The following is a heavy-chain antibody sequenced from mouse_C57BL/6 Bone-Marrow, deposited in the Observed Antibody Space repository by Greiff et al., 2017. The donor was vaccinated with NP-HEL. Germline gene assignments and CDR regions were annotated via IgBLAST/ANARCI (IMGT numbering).Heavy chain of an antibody. Sequence: VQLQQPGAELVRPGSSVKLSCKASGYTFTSYWMHWVKQRPIQGLEWIGNIDPSDSETHYNQKFKDKATLTVDKSSSTAYMQLSSLTSEDSAVYYCARPSDGYYLYWYFDVWGTGTTVTVSS. CDR1: GYTFTSYW. J-gene: IGHJ1*03. D-gene: IGHD2-3*01. CDR3: ARPSDGYYLYWYFDV. V-gene: IGHV1-52*01. CDR2: IDPSDSET.